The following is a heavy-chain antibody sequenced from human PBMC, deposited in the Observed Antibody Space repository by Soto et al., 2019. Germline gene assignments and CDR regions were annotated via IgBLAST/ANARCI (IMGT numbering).Heavy chain of an antibody. CDR3: ASTEGGYCSGGSCYGIRPDWFDP. J-gene: IGHJ5*02. Sequence: SSETLSLTCTVSGGSISSGGYYWSWIRQHPGKGMEWIGYIYYSGSTYYNPSLKSLVTISVDTSKNQFSLKLSSVTAADTAVYYCASTEGGYCSGGSCYGIRPDWFDPWGQGTLVTVSS. D-gene: IGHD2-15*01. CDR2: IYYSGST. CDR1: GGSISSGGYY. V-gene: IGHV4-31*01.